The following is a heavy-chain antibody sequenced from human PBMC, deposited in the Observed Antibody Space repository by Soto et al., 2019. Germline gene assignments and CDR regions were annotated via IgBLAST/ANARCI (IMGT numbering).Heavy chain of an antibody. CDR1: GFTFSSYA. Sequence: SLRLSCAASGFTFSSYAMHWVRQAPGKGLEWVAVISYDGSNKYYADSVKGRFTISRDNSKNTLYLQMNSLRAEDTAVYYCAREGRNVDTAMDDAFDIWGQGTMVTVSS. D-gene: IGHD5-18*01. CDR3: AREGRNVDTAMDDAFDI. V-gene: IGHV3-30-3*01. J-gene: IGHJ3*02. CDR2: ISYDGSNK.